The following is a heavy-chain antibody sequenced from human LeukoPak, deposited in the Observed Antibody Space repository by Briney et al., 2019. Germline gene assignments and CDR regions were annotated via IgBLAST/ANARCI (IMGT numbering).Heavy chain of an antibody. J-gene: IGHJ4*02. V-gene: IGHV3-33*01. D-gene: IGHD3-22*01. CDR1: GFTFSSYG. CDR2: IWYDGSNK. Sequence: GRSLRLSCAASGFTFSSYGMHWVRQAPGKGLEWVAVIWYDGSNKYYADSVKGRFTISRDNSKNTLYLQMNSLRAEDTAVYYCARDEYYYDRSAYHYFFDYWGQGTLVTVSS. CDR3: ARDEYYYDRSAYHYFFDY.